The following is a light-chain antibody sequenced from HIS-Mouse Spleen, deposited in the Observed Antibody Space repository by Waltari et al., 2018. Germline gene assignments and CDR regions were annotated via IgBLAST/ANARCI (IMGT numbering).Light chain of an antibody. CDR3: QQYYSTPPT. Sequence: DIVMTQSPDSLAVSLGERATINCKSSTSVLYSSNNKNYLAWYQQKPGQPPKLLIYWASTRESGVPDRFSGSGSGTDFTLTISSLQAEDVAVYYCQQYYSTPPTFGQGTKVEIK. CDR1: TSVLYSSNNKNY. J-gene: IGKJ1*01. CDR2: WAS. V-gene: IGKV4-1*01.